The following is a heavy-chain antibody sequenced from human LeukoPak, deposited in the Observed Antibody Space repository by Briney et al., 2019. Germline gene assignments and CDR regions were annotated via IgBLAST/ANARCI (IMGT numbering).Heavy chain of an antibody. V-gene: IGHV3-21*01. CDR3: ARPDSSGYYSFYFDY. CDR2: ISSSSSYI. J-gene: IGHJ4*02. D-gene: IGHD3-22*01. Sequence: GGSLRLSCAASGFTFSSYSMNWVRQAPGKGLEWVSSISSSSSYIYYADSVKGRFTISRDNAKNSLYLQMNSLRAEDTAVYYCARPDSSGYYSFYFDYWGQGTLVTVSS. CDR1: GFTFSSYS.